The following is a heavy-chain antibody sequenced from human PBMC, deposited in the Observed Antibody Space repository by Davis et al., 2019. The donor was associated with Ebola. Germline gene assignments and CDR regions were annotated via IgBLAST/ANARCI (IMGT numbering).Heavy chain of an antibody. D-gene: IGHD2-2*01. CDR1: GFTFSGYW. J-gene: IGHJ4*02. CDR3: ARSSYQPDW. V-gene: IGHV3-74*01. CDR2: INSDGTST. Sequence: PGGSLRLSCAASGFTFSGYWMYWVRQAPGKGLEWVSRINSDGTSTIYADSVKGRFTISRDNAKNTLYLQMNSLRVEDTAVYYCARSSYQPDWWGQGTLVTVSS.